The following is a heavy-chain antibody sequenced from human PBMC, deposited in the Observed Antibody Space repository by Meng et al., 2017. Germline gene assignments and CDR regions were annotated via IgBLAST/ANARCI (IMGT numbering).Heavy chain of an antibody. CDR3: ARASRHSSSWYGYDY. V-gene: IGHV1-2*06. CDR2: INPNSGGT. J-gene: IGHJ4*02. CDR1: GYTFTGYY. D-gene: IGHD6-13*01. Sequence: ASVKVSCKASGYTFTGYYMHWARQAPGQGLEWMGRINPNSGGTNYAQKFQGRVTMTRDTSISTAYMELSRLRSDDTAVYYCARASRHSSSWYGYDYWGQGTLVTVSS.